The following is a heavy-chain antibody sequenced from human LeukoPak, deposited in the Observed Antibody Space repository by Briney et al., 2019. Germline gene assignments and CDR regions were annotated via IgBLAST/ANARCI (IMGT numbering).Heavy chain of an antibody. V-gene: IGHV4-34*01. Sequence: PSEALSLTCAVYGGSPRGYYWSWIRQSPGKGPEWIGVIYHSGSTNYYPSLTSRVTMSVDTSKNQFSLKLTSVTAADTAVYYCARDSPRSGRYYLDYWGQGTLVTVSS. CDR3: ARDSPRSGRYYLDY. CDR1: GGSPRGYY. J-gene: IGHJ4*02. CDR2: IYHSGST. D-gene: IGHD3-10*01.